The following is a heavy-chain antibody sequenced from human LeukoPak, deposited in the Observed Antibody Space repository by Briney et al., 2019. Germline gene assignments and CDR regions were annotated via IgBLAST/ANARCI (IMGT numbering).Heavy chain of an antibody. CDR1: GGSISSSSYY. CDR2: INHSGST. CDR3: ARSAGWYRRFDY. Sequence: TSETLSLTCTVSGGSISSSSYYWGWIRQPPGKGLEWIGEINHSGSTNYNPSLKSRVTISVDTSKNQFSLKLSSVTAADTAVYYCARSAGWYRRFDYWGQGTLVTVSS. D-gene: IGHD6-19*01. V-gene: IGHV4-39*07. J-gene: IGHJ4*02.